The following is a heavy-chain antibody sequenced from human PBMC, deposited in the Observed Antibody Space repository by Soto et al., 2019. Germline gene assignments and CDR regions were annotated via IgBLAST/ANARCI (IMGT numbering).Heavy chain of an antibody. CDR2: ISYDGSNK. V-gene: IGHV3-30*18. D-gene: IGHD6-13*01. J-gene: IGHJ5*02. Sequence: GGSLRLSCAASGFTFSSYGMHWVRQAPGKGLEWVAVISYDGSNKYYADSVKGRFTISRDNSKNTLYLQMNSLRAEDTAVYYYAKVGSWYKGNWFDPWGQGTLVTVSS. CDR3: AKVGSWYKGNWFDP. CDR1: GFTFSSYG.